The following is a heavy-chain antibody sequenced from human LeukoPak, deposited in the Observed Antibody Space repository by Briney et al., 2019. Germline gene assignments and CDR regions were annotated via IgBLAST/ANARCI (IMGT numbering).Heavy chain of an antibody. CDR2: IYYSGST. CDR3: ARRGYDILTGFYYFDY. D-gene: IGHD3-9*01. J-gene: IGHJ4*02. Sequence: SETLSLTCTVSGGSISSGDYYWSWIRQPPGKGLEWIGYIYYSGSTYYNPSLKSRVTISVDTSKNQFSLRLSSVTAADTAVYYCARRGYDILTGFYYFDYWGQGTLVTVSS. CDR1: GGSISSGDYY. V-gene: IGHV4-30-4*01.